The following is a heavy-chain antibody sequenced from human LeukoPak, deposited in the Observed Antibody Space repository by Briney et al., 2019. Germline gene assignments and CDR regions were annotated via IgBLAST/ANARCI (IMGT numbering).Heavy chain of an antibody. CDR1: GFTFSSYA. D-gene: IGHD1-14*01. Sequence: GGSLRLSCAASGFTFSSYAMSWVRQAPGKGLEWVSAISGSGGSTYYADSVKGQFTISRVNAKNSLYLQMNSLRAEDTAVYYCARSGRAQTSNYCFDYWGQGTLVTVSS. V-gene: IGHV3-23*01. J-gene: IGHJ4*02. CDR3: ARSGRAQTSNYCFDY. CDR2: ISGSGGST.